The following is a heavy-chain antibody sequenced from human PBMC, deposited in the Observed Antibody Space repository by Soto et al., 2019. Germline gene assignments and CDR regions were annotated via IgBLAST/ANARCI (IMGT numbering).Heavy chain of an antibody. CDR3: ARDLCMDV. CDR1: GFIVSTNY. Sequence: EVQLVESGGGLIHPGGSLRLSGAASGFIVSTNYMSWVRQAPGKGLEGVSIIYSGGSTYYADSVRGRFTISRDNSKNTLYLQMNSLRAEDTAVYYCARDLCMDVWGQGTTVTVSS. CDR2: IYSGGST. J-gene: IGHJ6*02. V-gene: IGHV3-53*01.